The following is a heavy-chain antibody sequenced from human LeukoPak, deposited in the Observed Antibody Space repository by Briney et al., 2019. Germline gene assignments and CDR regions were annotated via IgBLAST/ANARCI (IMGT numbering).Heavy chain of an antibody. CDR3: ASSRVDPDRYYYYIDV. CDR2: IIAIFGTA. CDR1: GGTFIIYT. J-gene: IGHJ6*03. Sequence: VSVSFTSSGGTFIIYTIRGVRQGPGGRGGRGGGIIAIFGTANYTQKFQGRLTMTTDTSTSTAYMELRSLRSDDTAVYYCASSRVDPDRYYYYIDVWGKGTPVTVSS. V-gene: IGHV1-69*05. D-gene: IGHD5-12*01.